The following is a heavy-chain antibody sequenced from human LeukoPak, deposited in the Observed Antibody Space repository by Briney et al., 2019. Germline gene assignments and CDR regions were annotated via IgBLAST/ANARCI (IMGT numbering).Heavy chain of an antibody. CDR3: ARERGCTNGVCYQSFDY. D-gene: IGHD2-8*01. Sequence: ASVKVSCKASGYTFTSYGISWVRQAPGQGLEWMGIINPSGGSTSYAQKFQGRVTMTRDTSTSTVYMELSSLRSEDTAVYYCARERGCTNGVCYQSFDYWGQGTLVTVSS. CDR2: INPSGGST. CDR1: GYTFTSYG. J-gene: IGHJ4*02. V-gene: IGHV1-46*01.